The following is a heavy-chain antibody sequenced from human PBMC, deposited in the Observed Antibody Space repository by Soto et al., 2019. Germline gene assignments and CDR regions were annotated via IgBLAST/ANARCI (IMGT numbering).Heavy chain of an antibody. CDR1: DGSIRSGGYY. CDR3: AMSSQTRFVEWLSYYYFDY. J-gene: IGHJ4*02. V-gene: IGHV4-31*03. D-gene: IGHD3-3*01. Sequence: TLSLNCTVSDGSIRSGGYYWSWIRQHPGKGLEWIGYIYYSGSTYYNPSLKSRVTISVDTHKNQFYLKLSSVTAEDTAVDYCAMSSQTRFVEWLSYYYFDYWGQGTLVT. CDR2: IYYSGST.